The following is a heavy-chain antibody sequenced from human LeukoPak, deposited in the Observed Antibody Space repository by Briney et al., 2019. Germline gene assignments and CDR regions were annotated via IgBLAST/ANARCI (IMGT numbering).Heavy chain of an antibody. V-gene: IGHV3-30*14. Sequence: GGSLRLSCAASGFTFSSYAMHWVRQAPDKGLEWVAVISYDGSNKYYADSVKGRFTISRDNSKNTLYLQMNSLRAEDTAVYYCARDRSGWSHWFDYWGQGTLVTVSS. D-gene: IGHD6-19*01. J-gene: IGHJ4*02. CDR3: ARDRSGWSHWFDY. CDR2: ISYDGSNK. CDR1: GFTFSSYA.